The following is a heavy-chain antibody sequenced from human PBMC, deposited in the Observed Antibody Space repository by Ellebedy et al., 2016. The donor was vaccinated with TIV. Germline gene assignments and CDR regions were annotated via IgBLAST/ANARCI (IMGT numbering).Heavy chain of an antibody. CDR3: AKDPGYYYDSSGYFDY. CDR1: GFTFSDYY. V-gene: IGHV3-11*05. CDR2: ISSSSSYT. D-gene: IGHD3-22*01. Sequence: PGGSLRLSCAASGFTFSDYYMSWIRQAPGKGLEWVSYISSSSSYTNYADSVKGRFTISRDDSKNTLYLHMNSLRAEDTAIFYCAKDPGYYYDSSGYFDYWGQGTLVTVSS. J-gene: IGHJ4*02.